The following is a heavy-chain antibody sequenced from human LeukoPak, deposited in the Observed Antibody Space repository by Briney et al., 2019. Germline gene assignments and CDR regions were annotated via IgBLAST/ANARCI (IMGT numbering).Heavy chain of an antibody. CDR1: GYTFSDYI. CDR3: AKEAGGFDS. D-gene: IGHD1-26*01. V-gene: IGHV1-2*02. Sequence: ASVKVSCKASGYTFSDYIIHWVRQAPGQGLEWMGCITPSNGVTYYAQRFQGRVTVTRDTSITTAYVDLSGLTSDDTAVYYCAKEAGGFDSWGQGTLVTVSS. CDR2: ITPSNGVT. J-gene: IGHJ4*02.